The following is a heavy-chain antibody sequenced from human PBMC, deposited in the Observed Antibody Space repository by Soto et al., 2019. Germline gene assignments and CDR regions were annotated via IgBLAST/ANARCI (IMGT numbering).Heavy chain of an antibody. J-gene: IGHJ4*02. CDR2: IYYRGST. Sequence: SETLSLTCTVSGDSISSDGYYWSWLRQLPAKGLEWIGYIYYRGSTYYNPSLRSRLTISADTSKNQFSLKLTSMTAADTAVYYCARVSCSTTGCYDFDFWGQGTLVTVSS. CDR1: GDSISSDGYY. CDR3: ARVSCSTTGCYDFDF. D-gene: IGHD2-2*01. V-gene: IGHV4-31*03.